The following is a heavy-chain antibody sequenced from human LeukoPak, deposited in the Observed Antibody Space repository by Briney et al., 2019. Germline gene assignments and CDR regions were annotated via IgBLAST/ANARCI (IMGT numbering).Heavy chain of an antibody. Sequence: QAGGSLRLSCAASGFTFSSYEMNWVRQAPGKGLEWVSYISSSGSTIYYADSVKGRFTISRDNSKNTLYLQMNSLRAEDTAVYYCAKVSGDWLYLSLGHDAFDIWGQGTMVTVSS. V-gene: IGHV3-48*03. CDR1: GFTFSSYE. D-gene: IGHD3/OR15-3a*01. J-gene: IGHJ3*02. CDR2: ISSSGSTI. CDR3: AKVSGDWLYLSLGHDAFDI.